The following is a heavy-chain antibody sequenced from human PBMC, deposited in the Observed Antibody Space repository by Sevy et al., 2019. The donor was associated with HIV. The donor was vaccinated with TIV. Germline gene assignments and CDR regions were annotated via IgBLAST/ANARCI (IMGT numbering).Heavy chain of an antibody. J-gene: IGHJ6*02. Sequence: GGSLRLSCAASGFTVSSNYMSWVRQAPGKGLEWVSVIYSGGNTYYADSVKGRFAISRDISKNTLYLQMNSLRAEDTAVYYCARDSPYYYDSSGYSNPYGYYAMDVWGQWTTVTVSS. CDR2: IYSGGNT. CDR1: GFTVSSNY. V-gene: IGHV3-53*01. CDR3: ARDSPYYYDSSGYSNPYGYYAMDV. D-gene: IGHD3-22*01.